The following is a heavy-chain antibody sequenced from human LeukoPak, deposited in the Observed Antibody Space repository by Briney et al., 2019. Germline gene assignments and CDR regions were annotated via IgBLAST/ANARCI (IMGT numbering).Heavy chain of an antibody. V-gene: IGHV3-23*01. CDR2: ISGSDGST. D-gene: IGHD6-6*01. J-gene: IGHJ4*02. CDR3: AKDRRGYSSLSVVY. CDR1: GFTFSNYV. Sequence: AGGSLRLSCAASGFTFSNYVMSWVRQAPGKGLEWVSGISGSDGSTYYADSVKGRFTISRDNSKNTLYLQMNSLRAEDTAVYYCAKDRRGYSSLSVVYWGQGTLVIVSS.